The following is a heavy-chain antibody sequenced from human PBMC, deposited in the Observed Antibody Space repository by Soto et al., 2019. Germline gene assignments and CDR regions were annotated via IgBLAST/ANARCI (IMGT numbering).Heavy chain of an antibody. CDR3: ARIEMASIK. J-gene: IGHJ4*02. V-gene: IGHV4-31*03. CDR1: AASIRSGGFY. D-gene: IGHD5-12*01. Sequence: SETMSLTCSVSAASIRSGGFYWSWLRQSPGKGLEWIGHIYYTGSTFVSPSLKGRLTISLDTSKNQFSLDLSSVTASYTAMYYCARIEMASIKWGRGTLVTVSS. CDR2: IYYTGST.